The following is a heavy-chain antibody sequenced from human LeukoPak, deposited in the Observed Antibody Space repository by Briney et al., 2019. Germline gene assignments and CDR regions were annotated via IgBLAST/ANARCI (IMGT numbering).Heavy chain of an antibody. J-gene: IGHJ5*02. CDR3: ARDAGYYGSGSPNWFDP. V-gene: IGHV3-48*02. D-gene: IGHD3-10*01. Sequence: GGSLRLSCAASGFTFSSYSMKWVRQAPGKGLEWVSYISSSSSTIYYADSVKGRFTISRDNAKNSLYLQMNSLRDEDTAVYYCARDAGYYGSGSPNWFDPWGQGTLVTVSS. CDR2: ISSSSSTI. CDR1: GFTFSSYS.